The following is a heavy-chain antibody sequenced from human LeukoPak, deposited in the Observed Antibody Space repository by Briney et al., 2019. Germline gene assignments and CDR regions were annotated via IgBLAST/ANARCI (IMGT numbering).Heavy chain of an antibody. CDR2: IYYSGST. CDR1: GGSISSSSYY. Sequence: SETLSLTCTVSGGSISSSSYYWGWIRQPPGKGLEWIGSIYYSGSTYYNPSLKSRVTISVDTSKNQFSLKLSSVTAADTAVYYCARDQWHYDILTGYYNPGYYYMDVWGKGTTVTVSS. CDR3: ARDQWHYDILTGYYNPGYYYMDV. V-gene: IGHV4-39*02. J-gene: IGHJ6*03. D-gene: IGHD3-9*01.